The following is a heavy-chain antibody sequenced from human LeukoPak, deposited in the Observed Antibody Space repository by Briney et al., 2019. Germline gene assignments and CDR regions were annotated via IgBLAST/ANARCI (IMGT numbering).Heavy chain of an antibody. J-gene: IGHJ4*02. D-gene: IGHD6-13*01. V-gene: IGHV4-34*01. CDR1: GGSFSGYY. CDR3: ARIAVWQQLVRTRGDYFDY. Sequence: SETLSLTCAVYGGSFSGYYWSWIRQPPGKGLEWIGEVNHSGSTNYNPSLKSRVTISVDTSKNQFSLKLSSVTAADTAVYYCARIAVWQQLVRTRGDYFDYWGQGTLVTVSS. CDR2: VNHSGST.